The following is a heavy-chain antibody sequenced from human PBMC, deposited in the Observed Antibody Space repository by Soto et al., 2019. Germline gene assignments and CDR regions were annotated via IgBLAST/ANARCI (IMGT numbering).Heavy chain of an antibody. CDR3: ARGGAALLAYNWFDP. CDR1: GYSFTSYW. CDR2: IYPGDSDT. Sequence: GESLKISCKGSGYSFTSYWIGWVRQMPGKGLEWMGIIYPGDSDTRYSPSFQGQVTISADKSISTAYLQWSSLKASDTAMYYCARGGAALLAYNWFDPWGQGTLVTVSS. V-gene: IGHV5-51*01. J-gene: IGHJ5*02. D-gene: IGHD6-6*01.